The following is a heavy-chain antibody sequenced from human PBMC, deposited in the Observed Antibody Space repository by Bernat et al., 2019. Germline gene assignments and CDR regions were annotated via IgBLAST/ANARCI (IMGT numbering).Heavy chain of an antibody. CDR1: GGSISSSSYY. Sequence: QLQLQESGPGLVKPSETLSLTCTVSGGSISSSSYYWGWIRQPPGKGLEWIGSIYYSGSTYYNPSLKSRVTISVDTSKNQFSLKQSSVTDADTAVYYCARHGYYCSPWGAFDIWGQGTMVTVSS. J-gene: IGHJ3*02. CDR2: IYYSGST. D-gene: IGHD3-10*01. CDR3: ARHGYYCSPWGAFDI. V-gene: IGHV4-39*01.